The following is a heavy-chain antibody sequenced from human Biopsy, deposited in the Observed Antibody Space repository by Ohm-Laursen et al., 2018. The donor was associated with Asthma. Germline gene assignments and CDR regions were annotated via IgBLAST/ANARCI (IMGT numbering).Heavy chain of an antibody. V-gene: IGHV4-31*03. Sequence: TLSLTCTVSYGSITSGGYYWTWIRQHPGKGLERIGFIYYSGSTYYNPSLKSRVSISIDTSKNQFSLKLSSVTAADTAVYYCARAQDYYDSRGYCRSFDYWGQGTLVTVSS. CDR3: ARAQDYYDSRGYCRSFDY. J-gene: IGHJ4*02. D-gene: IGHD3-22*01. CDR1: YGSITSGGYY. CDR2: IYYSGST.